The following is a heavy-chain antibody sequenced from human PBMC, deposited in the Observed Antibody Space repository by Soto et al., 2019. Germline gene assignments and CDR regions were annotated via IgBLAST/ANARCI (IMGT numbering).Heavy chain of an antibody. V-gene: IGHV1-46*01. Sequence: ASVKVSCKASGSTFTSYYIHWVRQAPGQGLEWMGIINPRGGSTSYAQKFRGRVTMTRDTSTTTVYMELSSLRSEDTAVYYCARDLHVRPAAGKHFDFGGQGALVTVSS. CDR2: INPRGGST. J-gene: IGHJ4*02. CDR3: ARDLHVRPAAGKHFDF. D-gene: IGHD6-13*01. CDR1: GSTFTSYY.